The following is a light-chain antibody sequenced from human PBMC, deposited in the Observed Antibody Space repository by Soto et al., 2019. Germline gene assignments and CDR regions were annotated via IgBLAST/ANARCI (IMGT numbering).Light chain of an antibody. V-gene: IGKV1-39*01. CDR1: QSISSY. CDR3: QQSYSTPGVT. J-gene: IGKJ4*01. Sequence: DIQMTQSPSSLSASEGDRVTITCRTSQSISSYLNWYQQKPGKAPKLLIYAASSLQSGVPSRFSGSGSGTDFTLTISSLQPEDFATYYCQQSYSTPGVTFGGGTKVEIK. CDR2: AAS.